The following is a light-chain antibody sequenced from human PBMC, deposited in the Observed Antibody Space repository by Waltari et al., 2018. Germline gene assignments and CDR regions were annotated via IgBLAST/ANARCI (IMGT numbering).Light chain of an antibody. CDR1: QSLLHSNGYNY. V-gene: IGKV2-28*01. CDR2: LGS. Sequence: DIVMTQSPLSLPVTPGEPASISCRSSQSLLHSNGYNYLDWYLQKPGQSPQLLIYLGSNRASGVPDRFSGSGSGTDFTLKISRVEAEDVGVYYCMQALRSWTFGQGTKVGIK. J-gene: IGKJ1*01. CDR3: MQALRSWT.